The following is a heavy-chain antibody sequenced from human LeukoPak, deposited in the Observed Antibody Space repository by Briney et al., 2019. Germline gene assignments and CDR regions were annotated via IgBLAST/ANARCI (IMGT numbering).Heavy chain of an antibody. CDR2: INHSGST. J-gene: IGHJ6*03. CDR1: GFTFGDYA. D-gene: IGHD6-19*01. CDR3: ARGSRYSSGWYRPYYMDV. V-gene: IGHV4-34*01. Sequence: GSLRLSCTASGFTFGDYAMSWIRQPPGKGLEWIGEINHSGSTNYNPSLKSRVTISVVTSKNQFSLKLSSVTAADTAVYYCARGSRYSSGWYRPYYMDVWGKGTTVTVSS.